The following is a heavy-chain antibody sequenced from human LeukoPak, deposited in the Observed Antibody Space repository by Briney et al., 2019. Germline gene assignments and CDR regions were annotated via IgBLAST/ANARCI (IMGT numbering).Heavy chain of an antibody. CDR3: ARDQWLGDFDY. J-gene: IGHJ4*02. Sequence: SQTLSLTCTVSGGSISSGGYYWSWIRQPPGKGLEWIGYIYHSGSTYYNPSLKSRVTISVDRSKNQFSLKLSSVTAADTAVYYCARDQWLGDFDYWGQGTLVTVSS. CDR2: IYHSGST. V-gene: IGHV4-30-2*01. CDR1: GGSISSGGYY. D-gene: IGHD6-19*01.